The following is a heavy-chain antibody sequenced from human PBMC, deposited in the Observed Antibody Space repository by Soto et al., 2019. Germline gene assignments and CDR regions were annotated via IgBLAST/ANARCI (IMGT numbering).Heavy chain of an antibody. CDR3: ARGHEYGGNSDAFDI. V-gene: IGHV1-69*14. CDR1: GGTFSTSS. D-gene: IGHD4-17*01. Sequence: QVQLVQSGAEVKKPGSSVKVSCKASGGTFSTSSINWVRQAPGQRPEWMGNILPIFGTADYAQKFQGRVTTNAAKSTNPAYMQVRSLLSEATAVYYCARGHEYGGNSDAFDIWGQGTVVTVSS. J-gene: IGHJ3*02. CDR2: ILPIFGTA.